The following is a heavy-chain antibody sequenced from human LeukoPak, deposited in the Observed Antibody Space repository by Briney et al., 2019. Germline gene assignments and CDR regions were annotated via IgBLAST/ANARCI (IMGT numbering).Heavy chain of an antibody. V-gene: IGHV3-48*03. J-gene: IGHJ4*02. Sequence: GGSLRLSCAASGFTFSSYEMNWVRQAPGKGLQWVSYISDSGTTVDYSDSVKGRFTISRDNAKTSLYLQMNSLRVEDTGVYYCARDVGADYWGQGTLVTVSS. CDR1: GFTFSSYE. CDR2: ISDSGTTV. CDR3: ARDVGADY. D-gene: IGHD1-26*01.